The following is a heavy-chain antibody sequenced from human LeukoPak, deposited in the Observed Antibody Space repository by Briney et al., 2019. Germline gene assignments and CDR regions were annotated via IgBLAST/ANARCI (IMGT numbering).Heavy chain of an antibody. J-gene: IGHJ4*02. CDR3: ARGGGNYYDSSGYYYYFDY. V-gene: IGHV3-21*01. Sequence: GGSLRLSCAASGFTFSSYSMNWVRQAPGKGLEWISSISSSSSYIYYADSVKGRFTISRDNAKNSLYLQMNSLRAEDTAVYYCARGGGNYYDSSGYYYYFDYWGQGTLVTVSS. CDR1: GFTFSSYS. D-gene: IGHD3-22*01. CDR2: ISSSSSYI.